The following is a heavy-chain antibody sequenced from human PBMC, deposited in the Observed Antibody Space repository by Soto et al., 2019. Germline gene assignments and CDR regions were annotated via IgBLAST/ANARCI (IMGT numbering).Heavy chain of an antibody. CDR2: ISYDGSNK. CDR1: GFTFSSYA. Sequence: QVQLVESGGGVVQPGRSLRLSCAASGFTFSSYAMHWVRQAPGKGLEWVAVISYDGSNKYYADSVKGRFTISRDNSKNTLYLQMNSLRAEDTAVYYCARYRVVVVTLDAFDIWGQGTMVTVSS. V-gene: IGHV3-30-3*01. CDR3: ARYRVVVVTLDAFDI. J-gene: IGHJ3*02. D-gene: IGHD2-21*02.